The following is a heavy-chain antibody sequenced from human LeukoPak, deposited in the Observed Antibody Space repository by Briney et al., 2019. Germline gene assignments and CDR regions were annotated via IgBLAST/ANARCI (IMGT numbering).Heavy chain of an antibody. CDR3: ARNGGYSYGYDPYYFDY. CDR1: GFTFRNHG. D-gene: IGHD5-18*01. J-gene: IGHJ4*02. Sequence: GRSLRLSCAASGFTFRNHGMHWVRQAPGKGLEWVAVISYDGSNKYYAESVKGRFTISRDNSKNTLYLQMNSLRAEDTAVYYCARNGGYSYGYDPYYFDYWGQGTLVTVSS. V-gene: IGHV3-30*19. CDR2: ISYDGSNK.